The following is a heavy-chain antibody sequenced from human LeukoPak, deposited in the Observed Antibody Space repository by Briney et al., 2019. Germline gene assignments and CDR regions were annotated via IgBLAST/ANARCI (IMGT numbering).Heavy chain of an antibody. CDR3: ARDIEDYYGSGSHNWFDP. D-gene: IGHD3-10*01. V-gene: IGHV1-8*01. J-gene: IGHJ5*02. Sequence: ASVKVSCKASGYTFTSYDINWVRQVTGQGLEWMGWMNPNSGNTGYAQKFQGRVTMTRNTSISTAYMELSSLRSEDTAVYYCARDIEDYYGSGSHNWFDPWGQGTLVTVSS. CDR1: GYTFTSYD. CDR2: MNPNSGNT.